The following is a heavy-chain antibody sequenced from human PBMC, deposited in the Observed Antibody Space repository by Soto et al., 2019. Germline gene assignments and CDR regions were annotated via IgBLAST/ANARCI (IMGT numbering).Heavy chain of an antibody. CDR3: VKQRGSGKNYYYNMDV. J-gene: IGHJ6*02. V-gene: IGHV3-23*01. CDR2: INYNSRAT. CDR1: GFSFNSYA. Sequence: EVQLLESGGGLVQPGGSLRLSCETSGFSFNSYAMTWVRQAPGMGLEWVAVINYNSRATFHAQSVKGRFTISRDNSRNTVFLKMDSLRAEDTAVYYCVKQRGSGKNYYYNMDVWGLGTTVIVSS. D-gene: IGHD3-10*01.